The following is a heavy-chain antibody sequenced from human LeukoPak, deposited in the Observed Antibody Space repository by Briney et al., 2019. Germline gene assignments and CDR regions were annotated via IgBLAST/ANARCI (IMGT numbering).Heavy chain of an antibody. Sequence: IKEDGSEINYVDSVKGRITISRDNAKNSLYLQMNILRIEDTAVYYCARDRGYSSFDYWGQGTLVTVSS. CDR2: IKEDGSEI. V-gene: IGHV3-7*01. J-gene: IGHJ4*02. D-gene: IGHD4-23*01. CDR3: ARDRGYSSFDY.